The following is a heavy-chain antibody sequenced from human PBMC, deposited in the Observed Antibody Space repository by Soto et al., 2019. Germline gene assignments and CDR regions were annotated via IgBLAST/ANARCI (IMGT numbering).Heavy chain of an antibody. Sequence: QAHLAQSGAEVKRPGSSVTVSCKASGGTFNSYGISWVRQAPGHGLDWMGVIIPLYGTVNYAQKFQGRVSITADKATSTAQMDLKPPRPADTPVYYCASARVSRGVIPSHCGIWGQGPLVTAAS. CDR1: GGTFNSYG. J-gene: IGHJ4*02. CDR2: IIPLYGTV. D-gene: IGHD3-10*01. CDR3: ASARVSRGVIPSHCGI. V-gene: IGHV1-69*06.